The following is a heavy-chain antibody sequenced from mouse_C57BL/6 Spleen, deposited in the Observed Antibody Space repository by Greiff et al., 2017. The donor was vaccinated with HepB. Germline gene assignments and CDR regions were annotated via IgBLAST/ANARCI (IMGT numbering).Heavy chain of an antibody. D-gene: IGHD1-1*01. CDR2: INPGSGGT. CDR3: ARSELRDYAMDY. J-gene: IGHJ4*01. Sequence: VQLQQSGAELVRPGTSVKVSCKASGYAFTNYLIEWVKQRPGQGLEWIGVINPGSGGTNYNEKFKGKATLTADKSSSTAYMQLSSLTSEDSAVYFCARSELRDYAMDYWGQGTSVTVSS. CDR1: GYAFTNYL. V-gene: IGHV1-54*01.